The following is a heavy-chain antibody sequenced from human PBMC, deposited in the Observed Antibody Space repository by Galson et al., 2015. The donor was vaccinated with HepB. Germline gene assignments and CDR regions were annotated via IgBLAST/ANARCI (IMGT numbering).Heavy chain of an antibody. CDR3: ARVAAPGTGWFDP. V-gene: IGHV4-4*02. D-gene: IGHD6-13*01. CDR1: GGSITNTDW. J-gene: IGHJ5*02. CDR2: IYHGGST. Sequence: LSLTCAVSGGSITNTDWWTWVRQPPGKGLEWIGEIYHGGSTNYNPSLKSRITISVDKSKNQFSLKLSSVTAADTAVYYCARVAAPGTGWFDPWGQGTLVTVSS.